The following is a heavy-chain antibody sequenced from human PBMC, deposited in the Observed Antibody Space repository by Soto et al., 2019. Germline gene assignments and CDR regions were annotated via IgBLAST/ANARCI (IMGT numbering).Heavy chain of an antibody. D-gene: IGHD1-26*01. CDR3: ARVESEIVGATGWFDP. CDR1: GGTFSSYA. Sequence: GASGKVSCKASGGTFSSYAISWVRQAPGQGLEWMGGIIPIFGTANYAQKFQGRVTITADESTSTAYMELSSLRSEDTAVYYCARVESEIVGATGWFDPWGQGTLGTVSS. CDR2: IIPIFGTA. J-gene: IGHJ5*02. V-gene: IGHV1-69*13.